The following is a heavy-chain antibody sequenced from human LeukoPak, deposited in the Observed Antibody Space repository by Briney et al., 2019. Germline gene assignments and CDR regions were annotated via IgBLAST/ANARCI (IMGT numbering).Heavy chain of an antibody. CDR2: IYYSGTT. D-gene: IGHD2-2*02. CDR1: GGSISSSSSY. J-gene: IGHJ4*02. Sequence: PSETLSLTCTVSGGSISSSSSYWGWIRQPPGKGLEWIGSIYYSGTTYYNPSLKSLVTISVDTSKTQFSLKLSSVTVADTAVYYCARHKPKYLYYFDYWGQGTLVTVSS. CDR3: ARHKPKYLYYFDY. V-gene: IGHV4-39*01.